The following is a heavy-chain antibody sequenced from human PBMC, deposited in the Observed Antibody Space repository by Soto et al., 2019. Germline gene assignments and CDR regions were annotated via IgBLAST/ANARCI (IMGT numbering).Heavy chain of an antibody. CDR1: GGSISSYY. V-gene: IGHV4-59*08. CDR2: IYYSGST. Sequence: SETLSLTCTVSGGSISSYYWSWIRQPPWKGLEWIGYIYYSGSTNYNPSLKSRVTISVDTSKNQFSLKLTSVTAADTAMYYCARPKTIGAAAGKGWFDPWGQGTLVTVSS. D-gene: IGHD6-13*01. J-gene: IGHJ5*02. CDR3: ARPKTIGAAAGKGWFDP.